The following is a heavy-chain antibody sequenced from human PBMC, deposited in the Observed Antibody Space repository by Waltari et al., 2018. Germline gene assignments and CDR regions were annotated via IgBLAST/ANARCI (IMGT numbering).Heavy chain of an antibody. V-gene: IGHV4-4*07. D-gene: IGHD2-2*01. J-gene: IGHJ5*02. CDR2: IDTSGST. CDR1: GGSISSYY. CDR3: ARYYCSSTSCYSPNWFDP. Sequence: QVQLQESGPGLVKPSETLSLTCTVSGGSISSYYWSWIRQPAGKGLEWIGRIDTSGSTNYNPSLKSRVTRSVDTSKNQFSLKLGSVTAADTAVYYCARYYCSSTSCYSPNWFDPWGQGTLVTVSS.